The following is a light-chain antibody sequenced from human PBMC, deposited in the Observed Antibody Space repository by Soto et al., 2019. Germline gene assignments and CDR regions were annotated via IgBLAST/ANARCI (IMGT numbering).Light chain of an antibody. CDR1: SGHSSYA. Sequence: QLVLTQSPSASASLGASVTLTCTLSSGHSSYAIAWHQQQPEKGPRYLMKVDSDGSSTRGEGIPERFSGSSSGAERYLIISSLQSEDEADYYCQTWGTGIRVFGGGTQLTVL. CDR3: QTWGTGIRV. CDR2: VDSDGSS. V-gene: IGLV4-69*01. J-gene: IGLJ2*01.